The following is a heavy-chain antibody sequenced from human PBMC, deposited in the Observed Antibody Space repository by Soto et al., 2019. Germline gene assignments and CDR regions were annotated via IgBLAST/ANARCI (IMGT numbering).Heavy chain of an antibody. Sequence: GGSLRLSCAASGFTFSSYAMSWVRQAPGKGLEWVSAISGSGGSTYYADSVKGRFTISRDNSKNTLYLQMNSLRAEDTAVYFWANSDELSPPLFDYWGQGTLVTVSS. D-gene: IGHD3-16*02. V-gene: IGHV3-23*01. J-gene: IGHJ4*02. CDR1: GFTFSSYA. CDR2: ISGSGGST. CDR3: ANSDELSPPLFDY.